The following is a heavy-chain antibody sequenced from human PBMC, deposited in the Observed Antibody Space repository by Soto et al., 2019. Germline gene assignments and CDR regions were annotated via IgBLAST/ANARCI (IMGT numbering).Heavy chain of an antibody. Sequence: SVKVACTASVYPFTSYGISLVRQAPGQGLEWMGWISAYNGNTNYAQKLQGRVTMTTDTSTSTAYMELRSLRSDDTAVYYWASGQEGAVISPYYDDGMDVWGQGTTVTGSS. D-gene: IGHD3-22*01. CDR1: VYPFTSYG. CDR2: ISAYNGNT. V-gene: IGHV1-18*01. J-gene: IGHJ6*01. CDR3: ASGQEGAVISPYYDDGMDV.